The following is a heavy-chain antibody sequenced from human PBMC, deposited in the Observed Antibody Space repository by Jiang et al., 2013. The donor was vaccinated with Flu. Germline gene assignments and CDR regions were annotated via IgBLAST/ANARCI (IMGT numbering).Heavy chain of an antibody. V-gene: IGHV1-69*04. CDR2: IIPILGIA. CDR1: GGTFSSYA. Sequence: SSVKVSCKASGGTFSSYAISWVRQAPGQGLEWMGRIIPILGIANYAQKFQGRVTITADKSTSTAYMELSSLRSEDTAVYYCARVRWSHQLPDYWGQGTLVTVSS. J-gene: IGHJ4*02. CDR3: ARVRWSHQLPDY. D-gene: IGHD2-2*01.